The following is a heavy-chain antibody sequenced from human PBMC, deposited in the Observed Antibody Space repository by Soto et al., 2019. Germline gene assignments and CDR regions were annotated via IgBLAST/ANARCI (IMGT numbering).Heavy chain of an antibody. J-gene: IGHJ4*02. D-gene: IGHD4-4*01. CDR2: ISAYNGNT. CDR1: GYTFTSYG. Sequence: GASVKVSCKASGYTFTSYGISWVRQAPGQGLEWMGWISAYNGNTNYAQKLQGRVTMTTDTSTSTAYMELRSLRSDDTAVYYCARSRAPMTTVTTGVDYWGQGTLVIVSS. CDR3: ARSRAPMTTVTTGVDY. V-gene: IGHV1-18*01.